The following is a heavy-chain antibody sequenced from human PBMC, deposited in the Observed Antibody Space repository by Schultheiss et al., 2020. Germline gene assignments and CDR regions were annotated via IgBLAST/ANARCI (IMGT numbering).Heavy chain of an antibody. D-gene: IGHD6-13*01. CDR3: ARDRAGIVDT. CDR2: IYTSGST. CDR1: GGSISSGGYY. Sequence: SETLSLTCTVSGGSISSGGYYWGWIRQPAGKGLEWIGRIYTSGSTNYNPSLKSRVTISVDTSKNQFSLKLSSVTAADTAVYYCARDRAGIVDTWGQGTLVTVSS. V-gene: IGHV4-61*02. J-gene: IGHJ5*02.